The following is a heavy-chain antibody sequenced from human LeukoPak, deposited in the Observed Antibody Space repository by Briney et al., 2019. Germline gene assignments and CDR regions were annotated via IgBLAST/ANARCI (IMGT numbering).Heavy chain of an antibody. CDR3: AKDLTQLYLAFDY. Sequence: PGGSLRLSCAASGFTFVEYAIHWVRQAPGKGLEWVSLISEDGSRTYYADSAKGRFTISRDNSKNSLYLQMNSLRTEDTAFYYCAKDLTQLYLAFDYWGQGTLVTVSS. D-gene: IGHD5-18*01. J-gene: IGHJ4*02. CDR1: GFTFVEYA. V-gene: IGHV3-43*02. CDR2: ISEDGSRT.